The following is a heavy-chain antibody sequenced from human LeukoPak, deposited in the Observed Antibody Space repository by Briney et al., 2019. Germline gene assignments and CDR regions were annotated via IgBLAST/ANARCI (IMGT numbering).Heavy chain of an antibody. J-gene: IGHJ4*02. CDR3: AREGRYYFDY. CDR1: GFNFNSFE. CDR2: ISKTGSIT. Sequence: GGSLRLSCAPSGFNFNSFEIIWVRQAPGKGLEWISYISKTGSITYYADSVKGRFTISRDNGKNLLYLQMNTLSAEDTAIYYCAREGRYYFDYWGQGALVTVSS. V-gene: IGHV3-48*03.